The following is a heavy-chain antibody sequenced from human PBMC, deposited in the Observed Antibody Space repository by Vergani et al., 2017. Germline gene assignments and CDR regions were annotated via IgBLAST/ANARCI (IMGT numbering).Heavy chain of an antibody. J-gene: IGHJ6*02. CDR1: GGSISSSNW. Sequence: QVQLQESGPGLVKPPGTLSLTCAVSGGSISSSNWWSWVRQPPGKGLQWIGEIYHSGSTNYNPSLKSRVTISVGKSKNQFSLKLSSVTAADTAVYYCARALKLRYSPFGDYYYGMDVWGQGTTVTVSS. V-gene: IGHV4-4*03. CDR3: ARALKLRYSPFGDYYYGMDV. D-gene: IGHD3-9*01. CDR2: IYHSGST.